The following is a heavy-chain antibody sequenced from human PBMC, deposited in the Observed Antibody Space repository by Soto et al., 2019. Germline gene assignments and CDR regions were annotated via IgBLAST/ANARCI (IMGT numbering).Heavy chain of an antibody. Sequence: QVQLQESGPGLVKPSETLSLTCTVSGGSISSYYWSWIRQPPGKGLEWIGYIYYSGSTNYNPSLKSRATISVDASKNQLSLKMSSVTAADTAVYYCARAQASGGWNILGNAFDIWGQGTMVTVSS. V-gene: IGHV4-59*01. J-gene: IGHJ3*02. CDR2: IYYSGST. D-gene: IGHD6-19*01. CDR3: ARAQASGGWNILGNAFDI. CDR1: GGSISSYY.